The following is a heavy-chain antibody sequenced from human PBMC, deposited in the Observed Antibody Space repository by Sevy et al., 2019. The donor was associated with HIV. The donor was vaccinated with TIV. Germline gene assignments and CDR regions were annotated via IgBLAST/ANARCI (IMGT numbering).Heavy chain of an antibody. V-gene: IGHV3-21*01. D-gene: IGHD4-17*01. CDR2: ISSSRSYM. CDR3: ARGPALTVTTRGWYFDL. CDR1: GFTFSSYS. J-gene: IGHJ2*01. Sequence: GGSLRLSCAASGFTFSSYSMNWVRQAPGKGLEWVSSISSSRSYMYYADSVKGRFTISRDNAKNSLYLQMNSLRAEDTAVYYCARGPALTVTTRGWYFDLWGRGTLVTVSS.